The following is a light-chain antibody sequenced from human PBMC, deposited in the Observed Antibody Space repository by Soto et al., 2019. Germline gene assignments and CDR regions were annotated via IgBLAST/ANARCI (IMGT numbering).Light chain of an antibody. Sequence: EIVMTQSPATLSLSLGDRATLSCRASQSVSSYLAWYQQKPGQAPRLLIYGVSTRATGIPARFSGGGSETDFTLTINSLQSEDFALYYCQQYHSWPPSYTFGQGTKFEIK. CDR2: GVS. V-gene: IGKV3-15*01. CDR1: QSVSSY. CDR3: QQYHSWPPSYT. J-gene: IGKJ2*01.